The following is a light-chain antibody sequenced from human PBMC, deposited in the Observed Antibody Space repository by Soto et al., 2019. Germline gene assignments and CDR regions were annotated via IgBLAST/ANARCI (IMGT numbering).Light chain of an antibody. J-gene: IGKJ2*01. CDR3: QQYNNWPPMST. CDR2: GTS. V-gene: IGKV3-15*01. CDR1: QNVGRN. Sequence: EIVMTQSPDTLSVSPGERATLSCRASQNVGRNVAWYQQRPGQAPRLLIHGTSTRAADIPARFSGSVSGTELKLTINSRQPEDFVIYYCQQYNNWPPMSTFGQGTKLEMK.